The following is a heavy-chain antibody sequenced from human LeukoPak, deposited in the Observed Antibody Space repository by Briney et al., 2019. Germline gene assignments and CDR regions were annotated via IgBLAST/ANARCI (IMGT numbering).Heavy chain of an antibody. CDR2: INHSGST. J-gene: IGHJ5*02. V-gene: IGHV4-34*01. Sequence: PSETLSLTCAVYGGSFSGYYWSWIRQPPGKGLEWIGEINHSGSTNYNPSLKSRVTISVGTSKNQFSLKLSSVTAADTAVYYCARGGNDNWFDPWGQGTPVTVSS. CDR3: ARGGNDNWFDP. CDR1: GGSFSGYY.